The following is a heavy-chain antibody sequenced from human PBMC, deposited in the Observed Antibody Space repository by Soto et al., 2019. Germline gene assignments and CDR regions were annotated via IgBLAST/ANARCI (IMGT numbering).Heavy chain of an antibody. J-gene: IGHJ4*02. CDR2: IKQDGSAT. V-gene: IGHV3-7*04. D-gene: IGHD3-16*01. Sequence: EVQLVESGGGLVQPGGSLRLSCAASGFTSSSYWLTWVRQAPGKGLEWVANIKQDGSATNYVDSVKGRFTISTDNAKNSLYLQMHSLRAEDTAVYYCAGGNDYVWGTDYWGQGTLVTVSS. CDR1: GFTSSSYW. CDR3: AGGNDYVWGTDY.